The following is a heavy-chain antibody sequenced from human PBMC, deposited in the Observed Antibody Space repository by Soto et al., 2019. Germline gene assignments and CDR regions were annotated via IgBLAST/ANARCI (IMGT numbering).Heavy chain of an antibody. CDR1: GYTFINYY. CDR2: INPSGGRT. Sequence: ASVKVSCKSSGYTFINYYVHWVRQAPGQGLEWMGMINPSGGRTTYPQKFQGRVTMTRDTSTSTVYVELSSLRSDDTAVFYCAREKASTSLLTHYYYAMDVWGQGTTVTVSS. V-gene: IGHV1-46*01. CDR3: AREKASTSLLTHYYYAMDV. J-gene: IGHJ6*02.